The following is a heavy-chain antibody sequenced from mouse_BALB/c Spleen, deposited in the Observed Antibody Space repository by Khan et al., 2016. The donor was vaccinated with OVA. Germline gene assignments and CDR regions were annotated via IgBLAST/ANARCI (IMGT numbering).Heavy chain of an antibody. J-gene: IGHJ3*01. D-gene: IGHD1-1*01. CDR2: ILPGSNST. V-gene: IGHV1-9*01. CDR1: GYTFSSYW. CDR3: ARGNYYGSTSWFGY. Sequence: QVQLQQSGVELMKPGASVKISCKATGYTFSSYWIEWVKQRPGHGLEWIGEILPGSNSTNYNERFKGKATITADTSSNTAYMQLSSLTSEDSAIYYCARGNYYGSTSWFGYWGQGTLVTVSA.